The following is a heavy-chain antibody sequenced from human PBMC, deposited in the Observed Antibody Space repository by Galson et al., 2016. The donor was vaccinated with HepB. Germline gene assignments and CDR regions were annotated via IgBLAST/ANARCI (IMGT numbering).Heavy chain of an antibody. CDR2: IHTGGST. D-gene: IGHD6-19*01. J-gene: IGHJ4*02. CDR1: GFTVSSKY. CDR3: ALGTGIGWYGAD. Sequence: SLRLSCAASGFTVSSKYMSWVRQAPGKGLEWVSVIHTGGSTYYADSVKGRFTTSRDNSKNTLYLQMNSRRAADTAAYYCALGTGIGWYGADWGQGTLVTVSS. V-gene: IGHV3-53*01.